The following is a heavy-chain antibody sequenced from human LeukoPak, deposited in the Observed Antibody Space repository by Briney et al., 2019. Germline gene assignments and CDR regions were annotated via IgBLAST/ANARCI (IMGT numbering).Heavy chain of an antibody. Sequence: PSQTLSLTCTVSGGSISSGGYYWSWIRQHPGKGLEWIGYIYYSGSTYYNPSLKSRVTISVDTSKNQFSLKLSSVTAADTAVYYCARGYLGLQRGYSYGYYYYYYMDVWGKGTTVTVSS. J-gene: IGHJ6*03. V-gene: IGHV4-31*03. CDR2: IYYSGST. CDR1: GGSISSGGYY. CDR3: ARGYLGLQRGYSYGYYYYYYMDV. D-gene: IGHD5-18*01.